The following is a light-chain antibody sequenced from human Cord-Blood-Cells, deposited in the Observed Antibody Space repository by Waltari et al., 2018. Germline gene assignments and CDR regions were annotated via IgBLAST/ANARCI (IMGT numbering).Light chain of an antibody. J-gene: IGKJ4*01. CDR3: QQYDNLPLT. CDR2: DAS. CDR1: QDISNY. V-gene: IGKV1-33*01. Sequence: IQMTQSPSSLSASVGATVTITCQASQDISNYLNSYQQKPGKAPKLLIYDASNLETGVPSRFSGSGSGTDFTFTISSLQPEDIATYYCQQYDNLPLTFGGGTKVEIK.